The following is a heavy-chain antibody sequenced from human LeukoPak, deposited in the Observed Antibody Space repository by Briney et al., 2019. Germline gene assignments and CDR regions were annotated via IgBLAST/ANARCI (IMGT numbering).Heavy chain of an antibody. CDR3: ARNRGATGYYWVDY. D-gene: IGHD3-22*01. V-gene: IGHV3-30*03. J-gene: IGHJ4*02. CDR1: GLTFRSYG. Sequence: GRSLRLSCAASGLTFRSYGMHWVRQAPGKGLEWVAVISTDGSNKYYADSVKGRFTISRDNSKNTLYLQMNSLRAEDTAIYYCARNRGATGYYWVDYWGQGTLVTVSS. CDR2: ISTDGSNK.